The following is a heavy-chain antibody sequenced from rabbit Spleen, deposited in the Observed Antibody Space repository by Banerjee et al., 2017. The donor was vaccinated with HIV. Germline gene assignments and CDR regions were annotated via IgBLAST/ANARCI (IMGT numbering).Heavy chain of an antibody. J-gene: IGHJ3*01. Sequence: QSLEESGGGLVKPGGTLTLTCKASGFTLSSYYMNWVRQAPGKGLEWIACIAAGSGGSTYYASWAKGRFTISKTSSTTVTLQMTSLTAADTATYFCARFYAGYGDFGYAAMWGQGTLVTVS. V-gene: IGHV1S40*01. CDR3: ARFYAGYGDFGYAAM. CDR2: IAAGSGGST. CDR1: GFTLSSYY. D-gene: IGHD7-1*01.